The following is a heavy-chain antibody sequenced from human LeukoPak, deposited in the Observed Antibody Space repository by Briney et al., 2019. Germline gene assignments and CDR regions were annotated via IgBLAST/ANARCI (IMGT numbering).Heavy chain of an antibody. CDR1: GGSFSGSY. CDR2: IDRSGRT. D-gene: IGHD1-26*01. V-gene: IGHV4-34*01. CDR3: ARPLYSGSFRGAFDI. Sequence: SETLSLTCTVYGGSFSGSYWSWIRQPPGKGLDWIGEIDRSGRTIYTPSLKSRVTISVDTSKNQFSLKLSSVTAADTAVYYCARPLYSGSFRGAFDIWGQGTMVTVSS. J-gene: IGHJ3*02.